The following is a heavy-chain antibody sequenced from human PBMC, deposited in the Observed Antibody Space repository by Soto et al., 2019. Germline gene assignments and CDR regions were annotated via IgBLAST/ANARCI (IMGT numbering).Heavy chain of an antibody. J-gene: IGHJ4*02. CDR1: GFTFSDHY. D-gene: IGHD2-2*01. CDR3: ARLICSSTSCYGPGFDY. V-gene: IGHV3-72*01. Sequence: GGSLRLSCAASGFTFSDHYMDWVRQAPGKGLEWVGRTRNKANSYTTEYAASVKGHVTISADKSISTAYLQWSSLKASDTAMYYCARLICSSTSCYGPGFDYWGQGTLVTVSS. CDR2: TRNKANSYTT.